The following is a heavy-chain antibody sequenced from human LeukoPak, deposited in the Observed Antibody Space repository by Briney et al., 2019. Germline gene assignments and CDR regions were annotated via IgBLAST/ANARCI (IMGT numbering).Heavy chain of an antibody. J-gene: IGHJ4*02. CDR3: ARGSGWYGSYFDY. Sequence: PGGSLRLSCAASGFTFSDYGMHWVRQAPGQGLEWLGVVSYDGFTRPYADIVNGRFTISRDNSMNTLYLQMNSLRAEDTAVYYCARGSGWYGSYFDYWGQGTLVTVSS. CDR1: GFTFSDYG. CDR2: VSYDGFTR. D-gene: IGHD6-19*01. V-gene: IGHV3-30*03.